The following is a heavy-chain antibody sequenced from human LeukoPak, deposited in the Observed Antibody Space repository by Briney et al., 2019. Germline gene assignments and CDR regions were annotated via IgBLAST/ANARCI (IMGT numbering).Heavy chain of an antibody. CDR2: ISYDGTNK. CDR1: GFTFNDYA. Sequence: GNSLRLSCAASGFTFNDYAMNWVRQAPGKGLEWVAVISYDGTNKYYVDSVKGRFTISRDNSKNTLYLQMSSLRAEDTAVYYCAKFLAVIAARDSLYFQHWGQGTLVTVSS. V-gene: IGHV3-30*18. D-gene: IGHD6-6*01. CDR3: AKFLAVIAARDSLYFQH. J-gene: IGHJ1*01.